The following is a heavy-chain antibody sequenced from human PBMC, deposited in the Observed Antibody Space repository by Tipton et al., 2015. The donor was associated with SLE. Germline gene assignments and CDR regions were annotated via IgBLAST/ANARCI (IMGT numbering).Heavy chain of an antibody. CDR1: GYSFGNYW. J-gene: IGHJ3*02. D-gene: IGHD2-15*01. CDR2: IYPGDSDT. CDR3: ARGGVVAATDDAFDI. Sequence: QLVQSGAEVKKPGESLKISCKGSGYSFGNYWIGWVRQMPGKGLEWMGIIYPGDSDTRYSPSFQGQVTISADKSISTAYLQWSSLKASDTAMYYCARGGVVAATDDAFDIWGQGTMVTVSS. V-gene: IGHV5-51*01.